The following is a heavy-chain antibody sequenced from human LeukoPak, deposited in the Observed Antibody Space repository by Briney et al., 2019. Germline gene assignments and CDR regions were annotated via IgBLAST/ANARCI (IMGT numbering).Heavy chain of an antibody. D-gene: IGHD3-10*01. CDR3: TRAYGDY. CDR2: INQDGSEK. Sequence: HSGGSLRLSCAASGFTFSSYEMNWVRQAPGKGLEWVANINQDGSEKYYVDSARGRFTISRDNGKNSVYLQLNSLRGDDTGLYYCTRAYGDYWGPGALVTVSS. J-gene: IGHJ4*02. V-gene: IGHV3-7*01. CDR1: GFTFSSYE.